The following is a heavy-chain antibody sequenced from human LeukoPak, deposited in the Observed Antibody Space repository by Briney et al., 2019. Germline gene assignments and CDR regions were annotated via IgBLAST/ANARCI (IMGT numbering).Heavy chain of an antibody. CDR3: AKRPSDYGDYVTYFDY. D-gene: IGHD4-17*01. V-gene: IGHV3-30*18. Sequence: HAGGSLRLSCAASGFSFISYGMHWVRQAPGKGLEWVGVISDDGRNKKHADSVKGRFTISRDNSKDTLHLQMNSLRDEDTAVYYCAKRPSDYGDYVTYFDYWGQGTLVTVSS. CDR2: ISDDGRNK. CDR1: GFSFISYG. J-gene: IGHJ4*02.